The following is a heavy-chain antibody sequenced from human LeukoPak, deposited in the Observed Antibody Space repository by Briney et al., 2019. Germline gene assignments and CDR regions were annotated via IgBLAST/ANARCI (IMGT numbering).Heavy chain of an antibody. CDR3: ARGSLQGSGSPEGDYYYYMDV. D-gene: IGHD3-10*01. CDR1: GYTFTSYG. J-gene: IGHJ6*03. CDR2: ISAYNGNT. V-gene: IGHV1-18*01. Sequence: ASVKVSCKASGYTFTSYGISWVRQAPGQGLEWMGWISAYNGNTNYAQKLQGRVTMTTDTSTSTAYMELRSLRSDDTAVYYCARGSLQGSGSPEGDYYYYMDVWGKGATVTVSS.